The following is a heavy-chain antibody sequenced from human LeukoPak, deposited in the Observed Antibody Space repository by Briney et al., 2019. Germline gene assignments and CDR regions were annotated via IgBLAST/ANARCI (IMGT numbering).Heavy chain of an antibody. Sequence: GSVKVSCKASGYTFTSYDINWVRQATGQGLEWMGWMNPNSGNTGYAQKFQGRVTMTTDTSTGTAYMELRSLRSDDTAVYYCARDSPGLRYFDWLPPHAFDIWGQGTMVTVSS. V-gene: IGHV1-8*01. D-gene: IGHD3-9*01. CDR2: MNPNSGNT. CDR1: GYTFTSYD. CDR3: ARDSPGLRYFDWLPPHAFDI. J-gene: IGHJ3*02.